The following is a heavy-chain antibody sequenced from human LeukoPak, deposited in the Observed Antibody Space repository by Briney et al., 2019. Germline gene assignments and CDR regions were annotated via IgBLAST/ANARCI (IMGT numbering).Heavy chain of an antibody. CDR3: ARDRGYSNFDY. Sequence: PGGSLRLSCEAPGFTFRKYWMSWAGRAPGKGRGWVANMKEDGGEINYVDSVRGRFTISRDNAQDFLVLQMDSLRVEDTAVYYCARDRGYSNFDYWGQGTLVTVSS. CDR2: MKEDGGEI. J-gene: IGHJ4*02. CDR1: GFTFRKYW. D-gene: IGHD4-11*01. V-gene: IGHV3-7*01.